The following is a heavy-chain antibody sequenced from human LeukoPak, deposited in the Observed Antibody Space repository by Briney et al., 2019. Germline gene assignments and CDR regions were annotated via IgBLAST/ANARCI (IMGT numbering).Heavy chain of an antibody. CDR1: GGSISSYY. CDR3: ASSGLMRESFDY. J-gene: IGHJ4*02. D-gene: IGHD3-10*01. V-gene: IGHV4-4*07. CDR2: IYTSGST. Sequence: SETLSLTCTVSGGSISSYYWSWIRQPAGKGLEWIGRIYTSGSTNYNPSLETRVTISVDKSKNQFSLKLSSVTAADTAVYYCASSGLMRESFDYWGQGTLVTVSS.